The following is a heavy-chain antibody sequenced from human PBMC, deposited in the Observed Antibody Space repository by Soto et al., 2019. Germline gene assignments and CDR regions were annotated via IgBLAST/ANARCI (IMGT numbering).Heavy chain of an antibody. CDR1: RNSITSDKW. J-gene: IGHJ4*02. Sequence: SDTLSLTCALVRNSITSDKWWSGVCQPPGKGQEWIGEVYHSGNTNYNSSLKSRVIISVDKSKNQFSLKLSSVTDADTAMYYCARGERQQQRDYWGQGTRVTVS. CDR2: VYHSGNT. V-gene: IGHV4-4*02. D-gene: IGHD6-13*01. CDR3: ARGERQQQRDY.